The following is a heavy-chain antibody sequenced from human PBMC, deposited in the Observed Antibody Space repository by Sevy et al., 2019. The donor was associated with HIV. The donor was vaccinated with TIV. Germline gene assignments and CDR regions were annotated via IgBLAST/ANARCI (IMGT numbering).Heavy chain of an antibody. CDR1: GFTFAKYS. CDR3: AREGCTQPHDY. J-gene: IGHJ4*02. V-gene: IGHV3-23*01. Sequence: GGSLRLSCAASGFTFAKYSMSWVRQAPGKGLEWVSTFSFGCGRINYADSVKGRFTISRDDSKNTLFLKKNSLRAEDTATYFCAREGCTQPHDYWGQGTLVTVSS. D-gene: IGHD2-8*01. CDR2: FSFGCGRI.